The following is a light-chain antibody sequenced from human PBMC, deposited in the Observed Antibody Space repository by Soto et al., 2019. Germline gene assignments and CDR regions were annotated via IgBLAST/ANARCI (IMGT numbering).Light chain of an antibody. V-gene: IGKV1-9*01. J-gene: IGKJ1*01. Sequence: DIQVTQSPSFLSPSIVESVTITVRSSQVISTSLAWYQVKPGKAPKLLIYDVSALKRGVPPRFSGSGSGTEFTLTISSLQPEDFATYYCQQYDSFSVTFGQGTKVDIK. CDR2: DVS. CDR3: QQYDSFSVT. CDR1: QVISTS.